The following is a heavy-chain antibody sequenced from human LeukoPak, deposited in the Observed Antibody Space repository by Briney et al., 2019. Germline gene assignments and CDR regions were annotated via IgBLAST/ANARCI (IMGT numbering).Heavy chain of an antibody. CDR3: ARDRITMVRGVSSYYYGMDV. CDR2: MNQDGSVG. V-gene: IGHV3-7*01. J-gene: IGHJ6*02. D-gene: IGHD3-10*01. Sequence: PGGSLRLSCAASGFTFSSDWMSWVRQAPGKGLEWVANMNQDGSVGQYVDSVKGRFTISRDNAKNSLFLQMNSLRAEDTAVYYCARDRITMVRGVSSYYYGMDVWGQGTTVTVSS. CDR1: GFTFSSDW.